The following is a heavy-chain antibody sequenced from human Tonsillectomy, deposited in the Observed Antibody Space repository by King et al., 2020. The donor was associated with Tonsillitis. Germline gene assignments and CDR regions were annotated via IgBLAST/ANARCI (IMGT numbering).Heavy chain of an antibody. J-gene: IGHJ4*02. Sequence: VQLVESGGGLVKPGGSLRLSCAASGFTFSSYSMNWVRQAPGKGLKWVSSISSSSSYIYYADSVKGRFTISRDNAKNSLYLQMNSLRAEDTAVYYCARDANYYDSSGYRVEGTFDYWGQGTLVTVSS. CDR1: GFTFSSYS. D-gene: IGHD3-22*01. CDR2: ISSSSSYI. V-gene: IGHV3-21*01. CDR3: ARDANYYDSSGYRVEGTFDY.